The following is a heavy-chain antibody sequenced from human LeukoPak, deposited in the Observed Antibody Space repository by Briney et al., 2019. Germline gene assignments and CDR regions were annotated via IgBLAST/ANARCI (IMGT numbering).Heavy chain of an antibody. V-gene: IGHV4-31*03. J-gene: IGHJ4*02. CDR3: ARVGIISEPTATFYFNY. Sequence: SETLSLTCTVSGGSLSSGSSYWSWIRQHPGKGLEWIGYIFYTGSTYYNPSLNSRINISVVTSKNQFSLQLSSVTAADTAVYYCARVGIISEPTATFYFNYWGQGTLVTVSS. CDR2: IFYTGST. CDR1: GGSLSSGSSY. D-gene: IGHD1-1*01.